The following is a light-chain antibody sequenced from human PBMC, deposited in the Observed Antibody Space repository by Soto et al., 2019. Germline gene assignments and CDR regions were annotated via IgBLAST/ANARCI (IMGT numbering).Light chain of an antibody. CDR3: CSYAGSYTLYV. CDR1: SSDVGGYNY. CDR2: DVS. V-gene: IGLV2-11*01. J-gene: IGLJ1*01. Sequence: QSVLTQPRSVSGSPGQSVTISCPGTSSDVGGYNYVSWYQQHPGKAPKLMIYDVSKRPSGVPDRFSGSKSGNTASLAISGLQAEDEAEYYCCSYAGSYTLYVFGTGTKLTVL.